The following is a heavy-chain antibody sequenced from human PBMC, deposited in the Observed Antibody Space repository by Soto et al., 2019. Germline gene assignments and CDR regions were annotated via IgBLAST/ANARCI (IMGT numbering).Heavy chain of an antibody. V-gene: IGHV1-3*01. CDR1: GYTFTSYA. Sequence: GGPVKVSCKASGYTFTSYAMHWVRQAPGQRLEWMGWINAGNGNTKYSQKFQGRVTITRDTSASTAYMELSSLRSEDTAVYYCARGLGLYYFDYWGQGTLVTSPQ. CDR3: ARGLGLYYFDY. D-gene: IGHD1-26*01. J-gene: IGHJ4*02. CDR2: INAGNGNT.